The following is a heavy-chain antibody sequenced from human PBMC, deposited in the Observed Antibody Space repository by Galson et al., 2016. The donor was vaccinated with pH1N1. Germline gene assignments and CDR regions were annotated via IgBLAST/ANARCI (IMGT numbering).Heavy chain of an antibody. V-gene: IGHV3-30*02. CDR3: AKEGYREVTSGAPFDY. J-gene: IGHJ4*02. CDR2: IWYDGSNK. CDR1: GFTFSSYG. Sequence: SLRLSCAASGFTFSSYGLHWVRQAPGKGLESVAFIWYDGSNKYYGDSVKGRFTISRDNSKNTLHLQMNSLRSEDTAVSYCAKEGYREVTSGAPFDYWGQGTLVTVSS. D-gene: IGHD1-1*01.